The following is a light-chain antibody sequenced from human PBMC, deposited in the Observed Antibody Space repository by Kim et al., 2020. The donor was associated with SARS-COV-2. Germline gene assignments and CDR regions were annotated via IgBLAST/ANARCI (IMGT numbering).Light chain of an antibody. CDR1: KLGDKY. Sequence: SPGQTASITCSGDKLGDKYASWYQQKPGQSPVLVIYQDIKRPSGIPERFSGSNSGNTATLTISGTQAMDEADYYCQAWDSSTDNYVFGTGTKVTVL. J-gene: IGLJ1*01. V-gene: IGLV3-1*01. CDR3: QAWDSSTDNYV. CDR2: QDI.